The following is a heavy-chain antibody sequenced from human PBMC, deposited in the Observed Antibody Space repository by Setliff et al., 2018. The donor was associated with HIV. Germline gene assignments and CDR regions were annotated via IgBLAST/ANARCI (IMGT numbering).Heavy chain of an antibody. J-gene: IGHJ4*02. CDR3: VRKAEVGTTTHFDY. D-gene: IGHD1-26*01. V-gene: IGHV3-11*06. CDR1: GFIFSNYW. Sequence: PGGSLRLSCAASGFIFSNYWMSWVRQAPGKGLEWISDIMSSGTYTSYADSVKGRFTISRDNAKNTLYLQMNSLRAEDTAVYYCVRKAEVGTTTHFDYWGQGTLVTVSS. CDR2: IMSSGTYT.